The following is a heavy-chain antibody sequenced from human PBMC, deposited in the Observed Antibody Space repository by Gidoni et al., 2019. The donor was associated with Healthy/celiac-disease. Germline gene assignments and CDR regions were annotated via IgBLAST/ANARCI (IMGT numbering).Heavy chain of an antibody. D-gene: IGHD4-17*01. Sequence: QVQLQESGPGLVKPSETLSLTCTVSGGSISSYSWSWIRQPPGKGLEWIGYIYYSGSTTSNPSLKSRVTISVDTSKNQFSLKLSSVTAADTAVYYCARGDTYIWSLLQYGDYVERAFDIWGQGTMVTVSS. J-gene: IGHJ3*02. CDR1: GGSISSYS. V-gene: IGHV4-59*01. CDR2: IYYSGST. CDR3: ARGDTYIWSLLQYGDYVERAFDI.